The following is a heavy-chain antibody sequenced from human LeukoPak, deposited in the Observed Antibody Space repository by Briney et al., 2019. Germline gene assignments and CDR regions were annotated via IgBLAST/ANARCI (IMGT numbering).Heavy chain of an antibody. CDR1: GGSISSYY. Sequence: SETLSLTCTVSGGSISSYYWSWIRQPPGKGLEWIGYIYYSGSTNYNPSLKSRVTISVDTSKNQFSLKLSSVTAADTAVYYCARRLYTSHNNWFDPWGQGTLVTVSS. V-gene: IGHV4-59*08. D-gene: IGHD2-2*02. J-gene: IGHJ5*02. CDR3: ARRLYTSHNNWFDP. CDR2: IYYSGST.